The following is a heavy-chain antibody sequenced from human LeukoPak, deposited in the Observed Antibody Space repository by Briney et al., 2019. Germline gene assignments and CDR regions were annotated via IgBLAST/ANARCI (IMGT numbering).Heavy chain of an antibody. D-gene: IGHD3-3*01. CDR2: ISPSDGKT. CDR3: ARGPYYDFWSGYYNSNWFDP. V-gene: IGHV1-18*01. Sequence: GASVKVSCKASGYSFTSFGITWVRQVPGRGLEWMGWISPSDGKTNQAQKLQGRVTMTTDTSTSTAYMELRSLRSDDTAVYYCARGPYYDFWSGYYNSNWFDPWGQGTLVTVSS. CDR1: GYSFTSFG. J-gene: IGHJ5*02.